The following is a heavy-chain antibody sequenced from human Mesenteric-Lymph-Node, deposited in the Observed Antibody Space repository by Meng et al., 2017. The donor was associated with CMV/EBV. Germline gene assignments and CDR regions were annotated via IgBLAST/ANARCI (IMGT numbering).Heavy chain of an antibody. CDR1: GFTFSSYS. Sequence: GGSLRLSCAASGFTFSSYSMNWVRQAPGKGLEWVSSISSSSSYIYYADSVKGRFTISRDNAKNSLYLQMNSLRAEDTALYYCAKGGSGYSSSWYDYWGQGTLVTVSS. J-gene: IGHJ4*02. V-gene: IGHV3-21*04. D-gene: IGHD6-13*01. CDR2: ISSSSSYI. CDR3: AKGGSGYSSSWYDY.